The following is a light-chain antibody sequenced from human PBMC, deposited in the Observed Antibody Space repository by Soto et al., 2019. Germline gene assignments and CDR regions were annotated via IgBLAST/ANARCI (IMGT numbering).Light chain of an antibody. CDR1: QSVGIN. J-gene: IGKJ2*01. CDR2: GAS. CDR3: QQYSNWPPLYT. Sequence: EIVMTQSPATLSVSPGERATLSCRASQSVGINVAWYQQKPGQGPRLLIHGASTRATGIPARFSGSGSGTEFTLTISSLQSEDFAVYFCQQYSNWPPLYTFGQGTKLENK. V-gene: IGKV3-15*01.